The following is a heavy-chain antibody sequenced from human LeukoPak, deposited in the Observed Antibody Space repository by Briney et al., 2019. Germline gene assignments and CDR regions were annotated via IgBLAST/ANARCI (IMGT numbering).Heavy chain of an antibody. CDR2: FIPMYGRG. CDR1: GGTFTNYA. CDR3: ARWQSSLGSPYYFDY. Sequence: ASVNVSCKASGGTFTNYAISWVRQAPGQGLEWMGGFIPMYGRGNYAQKFQGRVTITADESTSTVYMELRSLTSEDTAVYYCARWQSSLGSPYYFDYWGQGTLVTVSS. V-gene: IGHV1-69*13. J-gene: IGHJ4*02. D-gene: IGHD3-16*01.